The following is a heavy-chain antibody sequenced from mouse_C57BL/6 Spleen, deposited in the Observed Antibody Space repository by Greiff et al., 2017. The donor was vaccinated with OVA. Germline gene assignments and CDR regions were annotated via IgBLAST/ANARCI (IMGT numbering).Heavy chain of an antibody. CDR1: GYTFTDYE. Sequence: VQLQESGAELVRPGASVTLSCKASGYTFTDYEMHWVKQTPVHGLEWIGAIDPETGGTAYNQKFKGKAILTADKSSSTAYVELRSLTSEDSAVYYCLGIGGYWGQGTTLTVSS. D-gene: IGHD2-14*01. V-gene: IGHV1-15*01. J-gene: IGHJ2*01. CDR3: LGIGGY. CDR2: IDPETGGT.